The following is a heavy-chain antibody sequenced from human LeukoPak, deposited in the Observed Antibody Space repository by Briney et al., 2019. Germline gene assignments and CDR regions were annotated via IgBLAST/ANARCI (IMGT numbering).Heavy chain of an antibody. D-gene: IGHD5-24*01. CDR2: VNWSPGSE. CDR1: GFIFNEYA. V-gene: IGHV3-9*01. Sequence: GGSLRLSCAASGFIFNEYAMHWVRQAPGKGLEWVSSVNWSPGSEAYADSVKGRFTISRDNAKNSLYLQMDNLRIEDTALYYCVKDSAGDASDWLDSWGQGTLVTISS. CDR3: VKDSAGDASDWLDS. J-gene: IGHJ5*01.